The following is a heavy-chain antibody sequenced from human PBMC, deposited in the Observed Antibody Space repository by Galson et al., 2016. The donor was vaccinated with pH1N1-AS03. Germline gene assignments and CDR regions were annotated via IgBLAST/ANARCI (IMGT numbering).Heavy chain of an antibody. CDR1: GGSMTSPDW. J-gene: IGHJ4*02. V-gene: IGHV4-4*01. Sequence: TLSLTCAVSGGSMTSPDWWTWVRQPPGKGLEWIGEVHYSGTTSYNPSLNSRVTMSIDKSNNQFSLNLGSVTAADTDVYFCASAGYHTPGYHYWGQGALVTVSS. CDR3: ASAGYHTPGYHY. D-gene: IGHD3-16*02. CDR2: VHYSGTT.